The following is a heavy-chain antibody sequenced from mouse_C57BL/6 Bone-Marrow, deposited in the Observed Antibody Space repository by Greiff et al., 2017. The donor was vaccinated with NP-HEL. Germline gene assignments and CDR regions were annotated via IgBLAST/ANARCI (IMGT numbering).Heavy chain of an antibody. D-gene: IGHD2-5*01. Sequence: EVHLVESGGDLVKPGGSLKLSCAASGFTFSSYGMSWVRQTPDKRLEWVATISSGGSYTYYPDSVKGRFTISRDNAKNTLYLQMSSLKSEDTAMYYCASYYYSNCYAMDYWGQGTSVTVSS. J-gene: IGHJ4*01. CDR2: ISSGGSYT. V-gene: IGHV5-6*01. CDR1: GFTFSSYG. CDR3: ASYYYSNCYAMDY.